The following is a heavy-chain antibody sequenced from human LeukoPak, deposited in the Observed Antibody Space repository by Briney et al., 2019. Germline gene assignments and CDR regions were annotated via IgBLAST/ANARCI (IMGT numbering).Heavy chain of an antibody. Sequence: ASVKVSCKASGYTFTSYDINWVRQAAGQGLEWMGWMNPNSGNTGYAQKFQGRVTMTTNTTISTAYMELSSLRSEDTAVYYCARRTAHAFDIWGQGTMVTVSS. CDR2: MNPNSGNT. CDR1: GYTFTSYD. D-gene: IGHD1-14*01. J-gene: IGHJ3*02. CDR3: ARRTAHAFDI. V-gene: IGHV1-8*01.